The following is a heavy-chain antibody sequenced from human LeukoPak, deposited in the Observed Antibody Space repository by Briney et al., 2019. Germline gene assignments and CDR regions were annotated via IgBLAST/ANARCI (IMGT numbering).Heavy chain of an antibody. CDR2: ISGDSGVT. CDR1: GFTFDDYD. J-gene: IGHJ1*01. V-gene: IGHV3-43*02. Sequence: GGSLRLSCAASGFTFDDYDMHWVRQAPGKGLEWVSLISGDSGVTSYSDSVQGRFTISRDNNKNSLFLQMTSLRTEDTAVYYCARTKSYYYDRSLLHWGQGTLVDVSS. D-gene: IGHD3-22*01. CDR3: ARTKSYYYDRSLLH.